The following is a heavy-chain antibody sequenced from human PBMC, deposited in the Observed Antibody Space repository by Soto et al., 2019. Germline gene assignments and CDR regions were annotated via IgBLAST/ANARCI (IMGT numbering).Heavy chain of an antibody. Sequence: PGESLKISCKGSGYTFTNYWIGVVRQMPGKGLEWMGIIYPGDSDTKYNPSFQGQVTISADKSITTTYLRWTSLKASDTAIYYCEASIFYYCMDVWGQGPTVTVSS. J-gene: IGHJ6*02. CDR1: GYTFTNYW. CDR3: EASIFYYCMDV. CDR2: IYPGDSDT. V-gene: IGHV5-51*01.